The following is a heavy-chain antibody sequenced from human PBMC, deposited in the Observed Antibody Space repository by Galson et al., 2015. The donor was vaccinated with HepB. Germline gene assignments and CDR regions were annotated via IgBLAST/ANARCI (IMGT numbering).Heavy chain of an antibody. D-gene: IGHD2-2*01. CDR3: ARLGPAAGFLEY. CDR1: GYTFSSYS. V-gene: IGHV1-18*01. Sequence: SVKVSCKASGYTFSSYSITWVRQAPGQGLEWMGWINTYNRNTNYGQKLQGRVTMTTDTSTTTAYMELRSLRFDDTAVYHCARLGPAAGFLEYWGQGTLVTVS. CDR2: INTYNRNT. J-gene: IGHJ4*02.